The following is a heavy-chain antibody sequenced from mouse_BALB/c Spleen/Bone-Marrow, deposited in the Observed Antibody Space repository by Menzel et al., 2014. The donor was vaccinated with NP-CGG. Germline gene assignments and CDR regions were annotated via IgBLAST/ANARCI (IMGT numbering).Heavy chain of an antibody. V-gene: IGHV1-47*01. CDR1: GYTFTTYP. J-gene: IGHJ3*01. CDR3: KRGGGFAY. CDR2: FHPYNDDT. Sequence: VQLQQSGAELVKPGASVKMSCKAFGYTFTTYPIEWMKQNHGKSLEWIGNFHPYNDDTKYNEKFKGKAKLTVEKSSSPVFLELSRLTSYDFGFYSGKRGGGFAYWGQGTLVTVSA.